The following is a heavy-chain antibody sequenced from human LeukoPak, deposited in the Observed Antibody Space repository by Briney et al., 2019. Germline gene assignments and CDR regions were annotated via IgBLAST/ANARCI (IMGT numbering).Heavy chain of an antibody. CDR1: GFTFSSYS. CDR2: ISSSSSYI. V-gene: IGHV3-21*01. J-gene: IGHJ6*02. D-gene: IGHD3-10*01. CDR3: ARDQDYYGSGSYYKDYYYGMDV. Sequence: GGSLRLSCAASGFTFSSYSMNWVRQAPGKGLEWVSSISSSSSYIYYADSVKGRFTISRDNAKNSLYLQMNSLRAEDTAVYYCARDQDYYGSGSYYKDYYYGMDVWGQGTTVTVSS.